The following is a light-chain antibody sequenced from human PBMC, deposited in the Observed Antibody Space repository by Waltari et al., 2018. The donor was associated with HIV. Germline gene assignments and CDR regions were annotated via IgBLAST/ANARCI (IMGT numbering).Light chain of an antibody. CDR2: DVS. Sequence: QSALTQPASVSGSPGPSITISCTGTSSDAGSYNLVPWYQQHPGKAPKRSIYDVSKRPSGVSNRFSGSKSGNTASLTISGLQAEDEADYYCCSYAGSSTWMFGGGTKLTAL. CDR3: CSYAGSSTWM. CDR1: SSDAGSYNL. J-gene: IGLJ3*02. V-gene: IGLV2-23*02.